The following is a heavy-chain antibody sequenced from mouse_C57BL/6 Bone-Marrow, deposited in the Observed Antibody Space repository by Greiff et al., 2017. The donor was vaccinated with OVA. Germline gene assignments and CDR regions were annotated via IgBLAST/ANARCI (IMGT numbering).Heavy chain of an antibody. CDR1: GFTFSNYW. J-gene: IGHJ2*01. CDR3: TTVVATDY. Sequence: EVQLVQSGGGLVQPGASMKLSCVASGFTFSNYWMHWVHQSPEQGLEWVAQISLKSGNSATHYAYSGKGRFTSSRDDSKRSGYLQMNNLRAEDTGIYYCTTVVATDYWGQGTTVTVS. CDR2: ISLKSGNSAT. D-gene: IGHD1-1*01. V-gene: IGHV6-3*01.